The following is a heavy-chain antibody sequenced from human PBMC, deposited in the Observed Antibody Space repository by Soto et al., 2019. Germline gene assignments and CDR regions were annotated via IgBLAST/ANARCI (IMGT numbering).Heavy chain of an antibody. CDR1: GYRFTSYW. CDR2: IFPSDSDT. V-gene: IGHV5-51*01. J-gene: IGHJ5*02. CDR3: ARKDKXXXXXWFDP. Sequence: PGESLKISCRTSGYRFTSYWXAWVRQMPGKGLEWMGIIFPSDSDTRXXPSFQGQVTISAGRSTSTVFLQWASLKASDTAVYFCARKDKXXXXXWFDPWGQGTLVTVS.